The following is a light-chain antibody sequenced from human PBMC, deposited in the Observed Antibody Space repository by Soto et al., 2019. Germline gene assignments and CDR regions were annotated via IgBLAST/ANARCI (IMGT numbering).Light chain of an antibody. CDR2: VAS. J-gene: IGKJ2*01. Sequence: DIQMTQSPSSLSASVGDRVTITCRPSQSISNYLNWYQQKPGKAPNLLVYVASTLQSGVPSRFSGSGSGTDFTLTISSLQPEDFATYYCQQGYSAPYTFGQGTKLEIK. CDR3: QQGYSAPYT. V-gene: IGKV1-39*01. CDR1: QSISNY.